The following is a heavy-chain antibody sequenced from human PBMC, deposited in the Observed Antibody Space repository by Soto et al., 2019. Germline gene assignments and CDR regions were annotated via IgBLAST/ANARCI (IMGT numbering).Heavy chain of an antibody. CDR2: ISYDGSNK. Sequence: QVQLVESGGGVVQPGRSLRLSCAASGFTFSSYGMHWVRQAPGKGLEWVAVISYDGSNKYYADSVKGRFTISRDNSKNTLYLQMNSPRAEDTAVYYCAKDAIRDFWSGYYFHYYGMDVWGQGTTVTVSS. V-gene: IGHV3-30*18. D-gene: IGHD3-3*01. J-gene: IGHJ6*02. CDR1: GFTFSSYG. CDR3: AKDAIRDFWSGYYFHYYGMDV.